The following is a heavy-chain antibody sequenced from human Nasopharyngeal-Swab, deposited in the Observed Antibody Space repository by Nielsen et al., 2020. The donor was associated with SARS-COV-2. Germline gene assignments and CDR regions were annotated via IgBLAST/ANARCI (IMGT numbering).Heavy chain of an antibody. CDR2: IDSDGSST. CDR3: ASLGVATFKPDY. D-gene: IGHD5-12*01. J-gene: IGHJ4*02. Sequence: VRQAPGKGLVWVSRIDSDGSSTSYADSVKGRFTISRGNAKNTLYLQMNSLRAEDTAVYYCASLGVATFKPDYWGQGTLVTVSS. V-gene: IGHV3-74*01.